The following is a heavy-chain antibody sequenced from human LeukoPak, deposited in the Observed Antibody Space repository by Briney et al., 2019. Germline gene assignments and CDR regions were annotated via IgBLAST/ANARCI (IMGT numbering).Heavy chain of an antibody. Sequence: GGSLRLSCAASGFTFSSYAMSWVRQAPGKGLEWVSAISGSGGSTYYADSVKGRFTISRDDSKNTLYLQMNSLRAEDTAVYYCAKLEGAAAGPDYFDYWGQGTLVTVSS. CDR3: AKLEGAAAGPDYFDY. CDR2: ISGSGGST. CDR1: GFTFSSYA. J-gene: IGHJ4*02. V-gene: IGHV3-23*01. D-gene: IGHD6-13*01.